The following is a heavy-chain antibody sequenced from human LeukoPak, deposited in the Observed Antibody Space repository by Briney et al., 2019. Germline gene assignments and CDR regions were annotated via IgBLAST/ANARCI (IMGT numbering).Heavy chain of an antibody. CDR1: GGSISSGSYY. J-gene: IGHJ4*02. CDR2: IYTSGST. Sequence: SETLSLTCTVSGGSISSGSYYWSWIRQPAGKGLEWIGRIYTSGSTNYNPSLKSRVTISVDTSKNQFSLKLSSVTAADTAVYYCASGGSRSYLLDYWGPGTLVTVSS. V-gene: IGHV4-61*02. D-gene: IGHD3-10*01. CDR3: ASGGSRSYLLDY.